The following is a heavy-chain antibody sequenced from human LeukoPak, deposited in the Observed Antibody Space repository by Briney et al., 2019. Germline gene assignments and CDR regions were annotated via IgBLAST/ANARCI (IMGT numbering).Heavy chain of an antibody. CDR3: ARRGYFDS. J-gene: IGHJ4*02. D-gene: IGHD2-15*01. CDR2: IYYSGST. CDR1: GFTFSSY. V-gene: IGHV4-39*01. Sequence: PGGSLRLSCAASGFTFSSYWGWIRQPPGKGLEWIGSIYYSGSTYYNPSLKSRVTISVDTSKNQFSLKLSSVTAADTAVYYCARRGYFDSWGQGTLVTVSS.